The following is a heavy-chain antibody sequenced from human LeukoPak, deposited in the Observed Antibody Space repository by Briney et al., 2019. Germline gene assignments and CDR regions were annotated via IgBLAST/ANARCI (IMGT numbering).Heavy chain of an antibody. Sequence: APVKVSCKASGYTFTSYYMHWVRQAPGQGLEWVGIINPSGGSTSYAQKFQGRVTMTRDTSTSTVYMELSSLRSEDTAVYYCARARGIAVAARRWFDPWGQGTLVTVSS. D-gene: IGHD6-19*01. CDR2: INPSGGST. J-gene: IGHJ5*02. V-gene: IGHV1-46*03. CDR3: ARARGIAVAARRWFDP. CDR1: GYTFTSYY.